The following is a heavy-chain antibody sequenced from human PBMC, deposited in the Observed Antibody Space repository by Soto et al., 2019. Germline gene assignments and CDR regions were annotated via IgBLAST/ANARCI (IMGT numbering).Heavy chain of an antibody. J-gene: IGHJ4*02. V-gene: IGHV1-18*01. CDR3: ARVPIVVVAATLDY. D-gene: IGHD2-15*01. CDR1: GYAFTSYG. Sequence: VSVKVSCKASGYAFTSYGISWVRQAPGQGLEWMGWISAYNGNTNYAQKLQGRVTMTTDTSTSTAYMELRSLRSDDTAVYYCARVPIVVVAATLDYWGQGTLVTVSS. CDR2: ISAYNGNT.